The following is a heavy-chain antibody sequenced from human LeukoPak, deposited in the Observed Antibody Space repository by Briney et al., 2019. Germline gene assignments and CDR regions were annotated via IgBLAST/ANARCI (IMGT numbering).Heavy chain of an antibody. CDR2: IFPHDSDT. CDR1: GYSFTDYW. V-gene: IGHV5-51*01. J-gene: IGHJ6*02. Sequence: GESLKISCKGSGYSFTDYWIGWVRQMPGKGLEWMGIIFPHDSDTKYSPSFQGQVTISVDKSIATAYLQWSSLQASDSAMYYCARHRLPGCLDGVCFTSFHYYGMDVWGQGTTVTVSS. CDR3: ARHRLPGCLDGVCFTSFHYYGMDV. D-gene: IGHD2-8*01.